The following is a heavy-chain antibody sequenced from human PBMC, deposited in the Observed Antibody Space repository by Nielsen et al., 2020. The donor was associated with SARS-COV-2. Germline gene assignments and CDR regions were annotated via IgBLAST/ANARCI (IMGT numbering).Heavy chain of an antibody. CDR1: GFTFSSYA. Sequence: GGSLRLSCAASGFTFSSYAMSWVRQAPGKGLEWVSAISGSGGSTYYADSVKGRFTISRDNPKNTLYLQMNSLRAEDTAVYYCVNSGYDYSGYYYYGMDVWGQGTTGTVSS. J-gene: IGHJ6*02. CDR2: ISGSGGST. CDR3: VNSGYDYSGYYYYGMDV. V-gene: IGHV3-23*01. D-gene: IGHD5-12*01.